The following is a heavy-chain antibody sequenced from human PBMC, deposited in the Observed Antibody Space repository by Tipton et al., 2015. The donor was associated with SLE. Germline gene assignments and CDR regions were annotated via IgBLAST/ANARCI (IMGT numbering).Heavy chain of an antibody. V-gene: IGHV1-2*02. CDR1: GYSFTDYY. J-gene: IGHJ4*02. CDR2: INPNSGGT. CDR3: ARNAGSGWVLDH. Sequence: QSGPEVKKTGASVKVSCKTSGYSFTDYYIHWVRQAPGQGLEWMGWINPNSGGTNLAQKFQGRVTMTRDTSITTAYMELSRLKSDDTAVYYCARNAGSGWVLDHWGQGTQVTVSS. D-gene: IGHD6-19*01.